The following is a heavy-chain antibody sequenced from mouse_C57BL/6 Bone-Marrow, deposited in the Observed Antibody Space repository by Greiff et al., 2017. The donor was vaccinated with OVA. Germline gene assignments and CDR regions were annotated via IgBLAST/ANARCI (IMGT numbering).Heavy chain of an antibody. CDR3: ARHEEEKGLTTVVEGAMDY. CDR1: GYTFTEYT. J-gene: IGHJ4*01. Sequence: QVQLKESGAELVKPGASVKLSCKASGYTFTEYTIHWVKQRSGQGLEWIGWIYPGSGSIKYNEKFKDKATLTADKSSSTVYMELSRLTSEDSAVYFCARHEEEKGLTTVVEGAMDYWGQGTSVTVSS. D-gene: IGHD1-1*01. V-gene: IGHV1-62-2*01. CDR2: IYPGSGSI.